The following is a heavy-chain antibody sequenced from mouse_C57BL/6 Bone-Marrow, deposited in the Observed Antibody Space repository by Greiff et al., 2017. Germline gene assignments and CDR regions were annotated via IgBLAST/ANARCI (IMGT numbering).Heavy chain of an antibody. CDR2: IDPSDSYT. CDR3: ARGGDGGY. CDR1: GYTFTSYW. D-gene: IGHD3-3*01. V-gene: IGHV1-69*01. J-gene: IGHJ2*01. Sequence: QVQLQQPGAELVMPGASVKLSCKASGYTFTSYWMHWVKQRPGQGLEWIGEIDPSDSYTNYNQKFKGKSTLTVDKSSSTAYMQLSSLTSEDSAVYYCARGGDGGYWGQGTTLTVSS.